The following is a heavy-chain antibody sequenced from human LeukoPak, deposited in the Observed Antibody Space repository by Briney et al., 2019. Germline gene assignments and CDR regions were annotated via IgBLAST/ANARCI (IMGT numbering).Heavy chain of an antibody. CDR1: GFTVSDYY. J-gene: IGHJ6*03. Sequence: GGSLRLSCAASGFTVSDYYMSWIRQVPGKGLEWVSYISSSGNTIYYADSVKGRFTISRDNAKNSLYLQMNSLRAEDTALYHCARGGFDYGDTRGMDVWGKGTTVTVSS. CDR2: ISSSGNTI. CDR3: ARGGFDYGDTRGMDV. V-gene: IGHV3-11*01. D-gene: IGHD4-17*01.